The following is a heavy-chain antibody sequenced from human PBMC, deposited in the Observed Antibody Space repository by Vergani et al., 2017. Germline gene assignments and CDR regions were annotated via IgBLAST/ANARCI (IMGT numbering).Heavy chain of an antibody. CDR3: ARETGDLFVRITYGMDV. Sequence: QVQLVQSGAEVKKPGASVKVSCKASGYTFTGYYMHWVRQAPGQGLEWMGWINPNSGGPNYAQKFQGRVTMTRDTSISTAYMELSRLRSDATAVYYCARETGDLFVRITYGMDVWGQGTTVTVSS. D-gene: IGHD7-27*01. V-gene: IGHV1-2*02. CDR1: GYTFTGYY. CDR2: INPNSGGP. J-gene: IGHJ6*02.